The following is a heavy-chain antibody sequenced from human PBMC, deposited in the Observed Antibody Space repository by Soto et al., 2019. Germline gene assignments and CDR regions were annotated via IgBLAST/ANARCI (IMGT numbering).Heavy chain of an antibody. CDR2: ISTSGTTT. J-gene: IGHJ4*02. CDR3: ARHRGDFHYYLDY. D-gene: IGHD2-21*02. V-gene: IGHV3-48*03. Sequence: GGSLRLSCAASGFTFSSHEMNWVRQAPGKGLEWVSYISTSGTTTYYADSVKGRFTISRDNAKNSLYLQMNSLRAEDTAVYYCARHRGDFHYYLDYWGQGTLVTVSS. CDR1: GFTFSSHE.